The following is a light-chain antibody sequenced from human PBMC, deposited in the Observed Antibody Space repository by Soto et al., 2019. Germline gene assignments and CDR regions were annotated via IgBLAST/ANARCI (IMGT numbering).Light chain of an antibody. CDR1: QSLGHSDGNTY. J-gene: IGKJ1*01. CDR2: QVS. Sequence: VLTQTPLSSPVTLGQPASISCKSSQSLGHSDGNTYLSGLQQRPVQPPRTLIYQVSNRFSGVPERFSGSGAGTDFTLKISRVEAEDVGVYSCIQFSHFPRTFGQGTKVEIK. CDR3: IQFSHFPRT. V-gene: IGKV2-24*01.